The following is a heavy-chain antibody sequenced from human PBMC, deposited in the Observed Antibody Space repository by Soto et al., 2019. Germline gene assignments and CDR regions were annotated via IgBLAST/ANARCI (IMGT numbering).Heavy chain of an antibody. CDR1: GFTLSGFA. D-gene: IGHD6-6*01. Sequence: GGSLRLSCAASGFTLSGFAMAWVRQAPGKGPEFVSGISSNGVGKYYANSVQGRFTSSRDNSKNTVYLQMGSLRPEDMAVYYCARRARPDFYYMDVCGKGTTVTVSS. CDR3: ARRARPDFYYMDV. V-gene: IGHV3-64*01. J-gene: IGHJ6*03. CDR2: ISSNGVGK.